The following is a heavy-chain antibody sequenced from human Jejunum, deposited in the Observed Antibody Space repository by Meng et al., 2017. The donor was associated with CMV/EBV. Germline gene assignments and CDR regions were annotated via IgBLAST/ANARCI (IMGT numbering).Heavy chain of an antibody. V-gene: IGHV4-34*01. Sequence: GVVGGSFISYYWSWILQPPGKGLEWIGEINHGGSTNYNPSLKSRVTISVDASKNQFSLKLSSVTAADTAIYYCARNQLLWYYGMDVWGQGTTVTVSS. CDR2: INHGGST. CDR1: GGSFISYY. D-gene: IGHD2-2*01. J-gene: IGHJ6*02. CDR3: ARNQLLWYYGMDV.